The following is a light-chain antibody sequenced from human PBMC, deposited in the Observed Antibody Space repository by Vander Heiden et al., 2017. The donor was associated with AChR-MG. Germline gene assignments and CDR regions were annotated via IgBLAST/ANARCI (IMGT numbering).Light chain of an antibody. J-gene: IGKJ1*01. CDR3: QQYGILPWT. V-gene: IGKV3-20*01. CDR2: GAS. Sequence: DILLTKSPGTLILAPGDTATLSCRASQSVSSSYLAWYQQKPSQAPRLLNYGASSRATGIPDRFSGSGGATDFTLNISRLEPEDVAVYYCQQYGILPWTFGQGTKVEIK. CDR1: QSVSSSY.